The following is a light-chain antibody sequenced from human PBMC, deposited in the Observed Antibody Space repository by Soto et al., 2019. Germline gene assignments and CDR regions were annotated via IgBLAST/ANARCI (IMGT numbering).Light chain of an antibody. Sequence: EIVMTQSPATLSVSPGERATLSCRASQSVSSNLAWYQQKPGQAPRLLIYGASTRATGIPARFSGSGSGTEFTLTISSLQSEDFAVYYCQRYNNWPPATFGGGTKVEIK. V-gene: IGKV3-15*01. CDR2: GAS. CDR1: QSVSSN. J-gene: IGKJ4*01. CDR3: QRYNNWPPAT.